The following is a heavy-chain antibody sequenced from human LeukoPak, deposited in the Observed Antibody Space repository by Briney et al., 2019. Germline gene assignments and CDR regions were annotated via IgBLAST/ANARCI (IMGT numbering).Heavy chain of an antibody. Sequence: SETLSLTCTVSGGSISSSSHSWGWIRQPPGKGLEWTGTIYYTGRTYYNPSLESRLTISVDMSENQFSLKLTSVTAADTAIYYCAQSLGSGNWIGNWFDPWGQGTLVTVSS. D-gene: IGHD1-1*01. CDR3: AQSLGSGNWIGNWFDP. V-gene: IGHV4-39*01. CDR1: GGSISSSSHS. J-gene: IGHJ5*02. CDR2: IYYTGRT.